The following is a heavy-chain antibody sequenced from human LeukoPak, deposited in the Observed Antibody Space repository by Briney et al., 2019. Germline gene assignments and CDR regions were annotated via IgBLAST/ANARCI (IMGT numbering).Heavy chain of an antibody. CDR1: LFTFSEYS. V-gene: IGHV3-21*01. CDR2: INPTSTSI. D-gene: IGHD3-22*01. CDR3: VRLRRNSDRSGYYYFYNY. J-gene: IGHJ4*02. Sequence: GASLRLSCAPSLFTFSEYSINTVPQNPGERLESVSSINPTSTSIYYAHAVKGRFTISRDNAKSSLYMQMNSLRAEDTARYYCVRLRRNSDRSGYYYFYNYWGQGIQVTVSS.